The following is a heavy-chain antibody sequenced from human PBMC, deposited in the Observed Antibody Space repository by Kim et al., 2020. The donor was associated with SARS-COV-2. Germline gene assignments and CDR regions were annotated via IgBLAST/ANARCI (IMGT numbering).Heavy chain of an antibody. CDR2: ISGSGGST. CDR3: AKARIVVVTAIRNFDYFDY. CDR1: GFTFSSYA. D-gene: IGHD2-21*02. Sequence: GGSLRLSCAASGFTFSSYAMSWVRQAPGKGLEWVSAISGSGGSTYYADSVKGRFTISRDNSKNTLYLQMNSLRAEDTAVYYCAKARIVVVTAIRNFDYFDYWGQGTLVTVSS. V-gene: IGHV3-23*01. J-gene: IGHJ4*02.